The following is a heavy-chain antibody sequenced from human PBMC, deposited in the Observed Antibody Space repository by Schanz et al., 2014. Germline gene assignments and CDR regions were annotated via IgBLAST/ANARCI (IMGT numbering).Heavy chain of an antibody. V-gene: IGHV1-24*01. J-gene: IGHJ6*02. CDR3: ATAEDASGSYSLPACGV. D-gene: IGHD3-10*01. Sequence: QVQLVQSGAEVKKAGASVKVSCKVSGYTLSKLSIHWVRQAPGKGPEWMGGLDLKHGKIVYADQLKGIVTMTEDTSTNTTYIELSDLISQDTAVYYCATAEDASGSYSLPACGVWGQGTTVIVSS. CDR2: LDLKHGKI. CDR1: GYTLSKLS.